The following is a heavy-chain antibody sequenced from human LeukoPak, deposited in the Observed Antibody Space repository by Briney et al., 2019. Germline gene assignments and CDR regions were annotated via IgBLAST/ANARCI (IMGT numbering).Heavy chain of an antibody. CDR3: ARSGPSDRSGYYLNDAFDI. CDR2: IYPGDSDT. Sequence: PGDSLKISCKGSGYSFTSYWIGWVRQMPGKGLECMGIIYPGDSDTRYSPSFQGQVTISADKSISTAYLQWSSLKASDTAMYYCARSGPSDRSGYYLNDAFDIWGQGTMVTVSS. CDR1: GYSFTSYW. V-gene: IGHV5-51*01. J-gene: IGHJ3*02. D-gene: IGHD3-22*01.